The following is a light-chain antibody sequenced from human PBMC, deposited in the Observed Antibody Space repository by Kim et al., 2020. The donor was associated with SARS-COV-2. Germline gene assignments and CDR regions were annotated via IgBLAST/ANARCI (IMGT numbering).Light chain of an antibody. J-gene: IGLJ3*02. CDR3: NARDSSSDQVV. CDR1: SLRNYY. CDR2: GKN. V-gene: IGLV3-19*01. Sequence: SSELTQDPAVSVALGQTVSITCQGDSLRNYYATWYQQKPGQSPVLVIYGKNNRPSGIPDRFSGSASGNTASLTITGAQAEDEADYYCNARDSSSDQVVFGGGTQLTVL.